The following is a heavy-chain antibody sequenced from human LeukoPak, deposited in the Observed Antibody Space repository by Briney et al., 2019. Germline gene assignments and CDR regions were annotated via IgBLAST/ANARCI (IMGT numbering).Heavy chain of an antibody. CDR3: ARDRGDYNHNFDY. V-gene: IGHV3-33*01. J-gene: IGHJ4*02. CDR1: GFTFRNAG. Sequence: GGSLRLSCAVSGFTFRNAGMHWVRQAPGKGLEWVAVIWYDGSQKYYADSVKGRFTISRDNSKNMLYLHMNSLRAEDTAVYFCARDRGDYNHNFDYWGQGTLVTVSS. D-gene: IGHD4-17*01. CDR2: IWYDGSQK.